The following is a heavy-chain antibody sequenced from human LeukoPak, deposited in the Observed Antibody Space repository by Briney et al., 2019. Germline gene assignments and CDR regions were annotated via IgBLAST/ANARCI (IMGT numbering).Heavy chain of an antibody. CDR2: ISPDGANK. J-gene: IGHJ5*02. Sequence: GGSLRLSCAASGFTFSDYAMHWVRQAPSKGLQWVALISPDGANKYYADFVKGRFTISRDNSKNTLYLQMNSLRPEHAAMYYCARDYGGGWNFFNPWGQGTLVTVSS. V-gene: IGHV3-30*04. CDR1: GFTFSDYA. CDR3: ARDYGGGWNFFNP. D-gene: IGHD6-19*01.